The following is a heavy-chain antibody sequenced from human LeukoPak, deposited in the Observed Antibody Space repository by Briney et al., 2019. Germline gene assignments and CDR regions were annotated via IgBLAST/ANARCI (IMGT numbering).Heavy chain of an antibody. D-gene: IGHD4-17*01. V-gene: IGHV3-30*18. J-gene: IGHJ4*02. CDR1: GFTFSSFG. Sequence: GRSLRLSCAASGFTFSSFGMHWARQAPGKGLEWVAVLSYDGSNRYYADSVKGRFTISRDNSKNTLYLQMNSLRAEDTAVYYCAKDASTVTLHADYWGQGTLVTVSS. CDR3: AKDASTVTLHADY. CDR2: LSYDGSNR.